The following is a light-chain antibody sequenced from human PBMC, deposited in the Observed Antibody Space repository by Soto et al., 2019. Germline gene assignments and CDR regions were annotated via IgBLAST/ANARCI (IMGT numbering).Light chain of an antibody. V-gene: IGLV2-23*01. Sequence: QSVLTQPASVSGPLGQSIFISCTGSSSDIGSYDLVSWYQRYPGKAPKVVIFEGTKRPSGVSNRFSGSKSGNTASLTISGLQTEDEDDYYCCSYAGSRTYVFGAGTKVTV. J-gene: IGLJ1*01. CDR1: SSDIGSYDL. CDR3: CSYAGSRTYV. CDR2: EGT.